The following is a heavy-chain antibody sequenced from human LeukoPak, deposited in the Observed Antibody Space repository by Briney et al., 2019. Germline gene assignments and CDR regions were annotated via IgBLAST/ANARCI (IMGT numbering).Heavy chain of an antibody. CDR2: IKQDGSEK. D-gene: IGHD3-10*01. CDR1: GFTFSSYW. Sequence: PGGSLRLSCAASGFTFSSYWMSWVRQAPGKGLEWVANIKQDGSEKYYVDSVKGRFTISRDNAKNSLYLQMSSLRAEDTAIYYCVKPYYYSSGSFNWGQGTLVTVSS. CDR3: VKPYYYSSGSFN. J-gene: IGHJ4*02. V-gene: IGHV3-7*01.